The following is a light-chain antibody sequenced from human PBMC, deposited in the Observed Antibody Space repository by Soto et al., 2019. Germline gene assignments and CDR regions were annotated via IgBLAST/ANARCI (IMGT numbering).Light chain of an antibody. Sequence: EIVLTQSPGTLSLSPGERATLSCRASQSVSSTYLAWYQQKPGQAPRLLIYGASSRATGIPDRFSGGGSGTDFTLTISRVEPEDFAVYCCQQGGSEPWTFGKGTKVDIK. CDR1: QSVSSTY. CDR2: GAS. CDR3: QQGGSEPWT. V-gene: IGKV3-20*01. J-gene: IGKJ1*01.